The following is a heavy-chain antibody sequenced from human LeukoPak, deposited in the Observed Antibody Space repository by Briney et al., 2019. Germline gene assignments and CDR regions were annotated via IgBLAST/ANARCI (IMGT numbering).Heavy chain of an antibody. D-gene: IGHD6-13*01. Sequence: SETLSLTCTVSGGSISSSSYYWGWIRQPPGKGLEWIGSIYYSGSTYYNPSLKSRVTISVDTSKNQFSLKLSSVTAADTAVYYCARSYSSRPQRFDPWGQGTLVTVSS. J-gene: IGHJ5*02. V-gene: IGHV4-39*07. CDR1: GGSISSSSYY. CDR2: IYYSGST. CDR3: ARSYSSRPQRFDP.